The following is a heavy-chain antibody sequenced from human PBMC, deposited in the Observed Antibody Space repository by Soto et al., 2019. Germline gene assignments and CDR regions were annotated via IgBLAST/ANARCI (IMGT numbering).Heavy chain of an antibody. J-gene: IGHJ4*02. Sequence: GESLKISCKGSGYSFTSYWIGWVRQMPGKGLEWMGIIYPGDSDTRYSPSFQGQVTISADKSISTAYLQWSSLKASDTAMYYCATSRQDILTGYYTAILDYWGQGTLVTVSA. V-gene: IGHV5-51*01. D-gene: IGHD3-9*01. CDR3: ATSRQDILTGYYTAILDY. CDR2: IYPGDSDT. CDR1: GYSFTSYW.